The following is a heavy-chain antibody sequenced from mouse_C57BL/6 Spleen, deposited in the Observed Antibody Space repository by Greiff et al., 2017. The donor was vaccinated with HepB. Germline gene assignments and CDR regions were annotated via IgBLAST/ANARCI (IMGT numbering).Heavy chain of an antibody. V-gene: IGHV5-9*01. J-gene: IGHJ3*01. D-gene: IGHD1-1*01. CDR3: ARQNYYGSSPAWFAY. CDR2: ISGGGGNT. CDR1: GFTFSSYT. Sequence: DVMLVESGGGLVKPGGSLKLSCAASGFTFSSYTMSWVRQTPEKRLEWVATISGGGGNTYYPDSVKGRFTISRDNAKNTLYLQMSSLRSEDTALYYCARQNYYGSSPAWFAYWGQGTLVTVSA.